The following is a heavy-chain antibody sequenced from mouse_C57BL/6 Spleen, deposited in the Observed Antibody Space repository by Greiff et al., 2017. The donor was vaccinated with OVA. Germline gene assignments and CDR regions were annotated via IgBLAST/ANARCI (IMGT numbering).Heavy chain of an antibody. J-gene: IGHJ2*01. Sequence: QVQLKESGPELVKPGASVKISCKASGYAFSSSWMNWVKQRPGKGLEWIGRIYPGDGDTNYNGKFKGKATLTADKSSSTAYMQLSSLTSEDSAVYFCARGLPLYYFDYWGQGTTLTVSS. CDR2: IYPGDGDT. CDR1: GYAFSSSW. V-gene: IGHV1-82*01. CDR3: ARGLPLYYFDY. D-gene: IGHD3-1*01.